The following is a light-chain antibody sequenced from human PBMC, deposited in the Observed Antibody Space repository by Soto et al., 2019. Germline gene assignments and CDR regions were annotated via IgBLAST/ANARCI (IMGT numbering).Light chain of an antibody. Sequence: DIQMTQSPSSLSASIGDRVTITCRAGQSISNYLNWYQQKPGKAPKFLIYAASSLQSGVPSRFSGSGSGTDFTLTISSLQPEDFATYYFQESYSTPRTFGQVTKLEIK. CDR2: AAS. V-gene: IGKV1-39*01. J-gene: IGKJ2*01. CDR1: QSISNY. CDR3: QESYSTPRT.